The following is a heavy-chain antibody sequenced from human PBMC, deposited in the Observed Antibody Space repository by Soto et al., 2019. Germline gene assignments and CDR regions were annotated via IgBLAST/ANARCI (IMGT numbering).Heavy chain of an antibody. CDR2: IYSSGST. Sequence: QLQLQESGPGLVKPSETLSLTCNVSGDSLGSSFYSWAWIRQPPGKGLEWIGTIYSSGSTFYNPSLKSRGATSVDASKNQFSLRLSSVTAADTAVYYCASLPLLLIVGGTDYYYYGMDVWGQGTTVTVSS. CDR1: GDSLGSSFYS. J-gene: IGHJ6*02. V-gene: IGHV4-39*01. D-gene: IGHD1-26*01. CDR3: ASLPLLLIVGGTDYYYYGMDV.